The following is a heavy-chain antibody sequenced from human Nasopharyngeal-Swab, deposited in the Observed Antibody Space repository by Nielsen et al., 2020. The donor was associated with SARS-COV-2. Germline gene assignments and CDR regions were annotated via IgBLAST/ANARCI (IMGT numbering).Heavy chain of an antibody. CDR1: GGSISSSSYY. D-gene: IGHD3-3*01. CDR3: AREIRVRGDFWSGYYTLFDY. J-gene: IGHJ4*02. Sequence: SETLSLTCTVSGGSISSSSYYWGWIRQPPGKGLEWIGSIYYSGSTYYNPSLKSRVTISVDTSKNQFSLKLSSVTAADTAVYYCAREIRVRGDFWSGYYTLFDYWGQGTLVTVSS. CDR2: IYYSGST. V-gene: IGHV4-39*02.